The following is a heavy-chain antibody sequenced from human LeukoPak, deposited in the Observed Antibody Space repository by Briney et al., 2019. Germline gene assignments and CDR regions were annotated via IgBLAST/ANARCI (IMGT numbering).Heavy chain of an antibody. D-gene: IGHD6-19*01. J-gene: IGHJ5*02. V-gene: IGHV4-61*01. CDR1: GGSVSSGSYY. CDR3: ARDLKGIAVAGIYNWFDP. Sequence: SETLSLTCTVSGGSVSSGSYYWSWIRQPPGKGLEWIGYIYYSGSTNYNPSLKSRVTISVDTSKNQFSLKLSPVTAADTAVYYCARDLKGIAVAGIYNWFDPWGQGTLVTVSS. CDR2: IYYSGST.